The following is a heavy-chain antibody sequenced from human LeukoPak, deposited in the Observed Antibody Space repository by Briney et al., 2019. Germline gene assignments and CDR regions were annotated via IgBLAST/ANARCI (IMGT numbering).Heavy chain of an antibody. CDR2: IYPGDSDT. J-gene: IGHJ4*02. CDR3: ARRSVPGSYVDY. Sequence: GESLMISCKGSGYTFTKYWIGWVRQMPGEGLEWMGIIYPGDSDTRYSPSFQGQVIISADKSINTAYLQWSSLKASDSAIYYCARRSVPGSYVDYWGQGTLVTVSS. V-gene: IGHV5-51*01. CDR1: GYTFTKYW. D-gene: IGHD3-10*01.